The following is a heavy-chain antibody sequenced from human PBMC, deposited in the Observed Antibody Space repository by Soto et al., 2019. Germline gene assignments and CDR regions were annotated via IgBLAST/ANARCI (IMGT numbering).Heavy chain of an antibody. J-gene: IGHJ4*02. CDR3: ARTVGAAYYFDF. V-gene: IGHV4-4*07. D-gene: IGHD1-26*01. CDR2: IYTSGST. Sequence: QVQLQESGPGLVQPSETLSLTCTVSGDSMTKYYWSWIRQPAGEGLEWIGRIYTSGSTNYNPSLKSRVTMSIDTSNNHFSLKLKSVTAADTAVYYCARTVGAAYYFDFWGQGALVTVSS. CDR1: GDSMTKYY.